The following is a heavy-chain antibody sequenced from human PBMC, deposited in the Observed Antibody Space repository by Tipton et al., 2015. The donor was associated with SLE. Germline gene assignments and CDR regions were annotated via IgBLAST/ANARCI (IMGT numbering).Heavy chain of an antibody. CDR3: ASPTHYYDSVGFSSGAFDS. J-gene: IGHJ3*02. CDR2: ISGSSTSI. V-gene: IGHV3-21*03. CDR1: GFSAHV. D-gene: IGHD3-22*01. Sequence: SLRLSCVASGFSAHVLNWVRQAPGKGLEWISSISGSSTSIWYADSVKGRFTIPRDNAKNSVFLQLNSLRVEDTAVYYCASPTHYYDSVGFSSGAFDSWGHGTMVTVSS.